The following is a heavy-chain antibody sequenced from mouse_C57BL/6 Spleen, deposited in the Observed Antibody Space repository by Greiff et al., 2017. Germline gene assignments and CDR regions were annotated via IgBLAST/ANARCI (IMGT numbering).Heavy chain of an antibody. CDR3: ARSDYGSYAMDY. V-gene: IGHV1-47*01. CDR2: FHPYNDDT. CDR1: GYTFTTYP. Sequence: QVHVKQSGAELVKPGASVKMSCKASGYTFTTYPIEWMKQNHGKSLEWIGNFHPYNDDTKYNEKFKGKATLTVEKSSSTVYLELSRLTSDDSAVYYCARSDYGSYAMDYWGQGTSVTVSS. J-gene: IGHJ4*01. D-gene: IGHD1-1*01.